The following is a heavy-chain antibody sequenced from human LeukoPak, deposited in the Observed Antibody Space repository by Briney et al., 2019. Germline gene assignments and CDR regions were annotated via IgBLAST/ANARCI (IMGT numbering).Heavy chain of an antibody. J-gene: IGHJ5*02. Sequence: SETLSLTCAISGYSISSGYYWGWIRQPPGKGLEWIGSIYHSGSTYYNPSLKSRVTISVDTSKNQFSLKLSSVTAADTAVYYCARFSSGWYNYWFDPWGQGTLVTVSS. CDR1: GYSISSGYY. V-gene: IGHV4-38-2*01. D-gene: IGHD6-19*01. CDR3: ARFSSGWYNYWFDP. CDR2: IYHSGST.